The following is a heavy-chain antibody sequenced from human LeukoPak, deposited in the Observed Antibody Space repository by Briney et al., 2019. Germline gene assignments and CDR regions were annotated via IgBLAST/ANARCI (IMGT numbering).Heavy chain of an antibody. Sequence: GGSLRLSCVASGFTFSSYAISWVRQAPGKGLEWVSAISGSGGSTYYADSVKGRFTISRDNSKNTLYLQMNSLRAEDTAVYYCAKVAVLRETYGMDVWGQGTTVTVSS. CDR3: AKVAVLRETYGMDV. J-gene: IGHJ6*02. CDR1: GFTFSSYA. V-gene: IGHV3-23*01. D-gene: IGHD3-10*01. CDR2: ISGSGGST.